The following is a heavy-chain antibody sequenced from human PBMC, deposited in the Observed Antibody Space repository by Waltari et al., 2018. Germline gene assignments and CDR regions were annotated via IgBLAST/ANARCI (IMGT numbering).Heavy chain of an antibody. CDR3: ARGGDIVVVVAATQPLNWYFDL. Sequence: QVQLQESGPGLVKPSETLSLTCTVSGGSISSYYWSWIRQPPGKGLEWIGYIYYSGSTNYNPSLKSRVTISVDTSKNQFSLKLSSVTAADTAVYYCARGGDIVVVVAATQPLNWYFDLWGRGTLVTVSS. CDR1: GGSISSYY. CDR2: IYYSGST. V-gene: IGHV4-59*01. J-gene: IGHJ2*01. D-gene: IGHD2-15*01.